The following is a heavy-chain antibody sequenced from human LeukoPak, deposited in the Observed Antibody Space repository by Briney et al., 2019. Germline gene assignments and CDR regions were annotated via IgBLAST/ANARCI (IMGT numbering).Heavy chain of an antibody. CDR2: ISWNSGSM. V-gene: IGHV3-9*01. Sequence: PGGSLRLSCEGSGFDFDNYAMHWVRQAPGKGLEWVAGISWNSGSMGLADSVKGRLTISRDNAKKSLYLQMNSLTIEDTALYYCTKDSRWLRLYIRGCYFDHWGLGTLVSVAA. CDR3: TKDSRWLRLYIRGCYFDH. CDR1: GFDFDNYA. D-gene: IGHD5-24*01. J-gene: IGHJ4*02.